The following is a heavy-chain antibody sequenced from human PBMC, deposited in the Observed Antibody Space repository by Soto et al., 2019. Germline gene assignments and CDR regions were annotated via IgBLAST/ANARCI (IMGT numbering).Heavy chain of an antibody. CDR3: AKDKDSSGWYAPQSF. V-gene: IGHV3-23*01. CDR2: ISGSGGST. D-gene: IGHD6-19*01. CDR1: GFTFSSYA. Sequence: EVQLLESGGGLVQPGGSLRLSCAASGFTFSSYAMSWVRQAPGKRLEWVSAISGSGGSTYYADSVKGRFTISRDNSKNTLYLQMNSLRSEYTAVYYCAKDKDSSGWYAPQSFWGHVTMITFSS. J-gene: IGHJ3*01.